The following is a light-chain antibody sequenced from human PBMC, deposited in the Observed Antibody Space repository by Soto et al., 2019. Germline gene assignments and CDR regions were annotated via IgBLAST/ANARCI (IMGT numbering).Light chain of an antibody. V-gene: IGLV1-47*02. CDR3: AAWDDRMSGGV. CDR1: SSNIGSNY. CDR2: NDN. J-gene: IGLJ2*01. Sequence: QSVLTQPPSASGTPGLRVTISCSGRSSNIGSNYVYWYQQLPGTAPKLLIYNDNQRPSGVPDRFSGSKSGISASLAISGLRSEDEADYYCAAWDDRMSGGVFSGGTKLTVL.